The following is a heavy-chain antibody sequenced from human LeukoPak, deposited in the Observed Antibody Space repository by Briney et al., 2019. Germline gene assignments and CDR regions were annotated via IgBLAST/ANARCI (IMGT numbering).Heavy chain of an antibody. CDR2: IKSKTDGETT. CDR1: GFTFSNAW. D-gene: IGHD3-9*01. CDR3: ARRAHLGDNYFDY. J-gene: IGHJ4*02. Sequence: PGGSLRLSCAASGFTFSNAWMSWVRQAPGKGLEWVGRIKSKTDGETTDYAAPVKGRFTISRDDSKNMLYLQMNSLETEDTAVYYCARRAHLGDNYFDYWGQGTLVTVSS. V-gene: IGHV3-15*01.